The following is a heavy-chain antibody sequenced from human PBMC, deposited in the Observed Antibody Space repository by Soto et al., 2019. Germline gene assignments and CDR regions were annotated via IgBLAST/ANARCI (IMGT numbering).Heavy chain of an antibody. D-gene: IGHD5-12*01. V-gene: IGHV4-31*03. CDR2: IYYSGST. J-gene: IGHJ4*02. CDR3: ARESGYGYVGQFDFDY. Sequence: QVQLQESGPGLVKPSQTLSLTCTVSGGSISSGGYYWSWIRQHPGKGLEWIGYIYYSGSTYYNPSLKSRVTISVDTSKNQFSLKLSSVTAADTAVYYCARESGYGYVGQFDFDYWGQGTLVTVSS. CDR1: GGSISSGGYY.